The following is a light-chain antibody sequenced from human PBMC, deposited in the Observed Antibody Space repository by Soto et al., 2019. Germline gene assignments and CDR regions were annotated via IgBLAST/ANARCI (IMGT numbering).Light chain of an antibody. CDR3: QQRSNWPWT. V-gene: IGKV3-11*01. CDR2: DAS. CDR1: QSVISY. J-gene: IGKJ1*01. Sequence: EIVLTQSPATLSLSPGERATLSCSASQSVISYLAWYQQKPGQAPRLLIYDASNRATGIPARFSGSVSGTDFTLTISSLEPEDFAVYYGQQRSNWPWTFGQGTKVEIK.